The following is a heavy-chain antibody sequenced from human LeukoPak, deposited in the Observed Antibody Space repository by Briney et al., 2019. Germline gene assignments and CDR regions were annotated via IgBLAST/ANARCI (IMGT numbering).Heavy chain of an antibody. CDR3: ARETVLNYAFDI. CDR2: IYTSGST. J-gene: IGHJ3*02. V-gene: IGHV4-4*09. D-gene: IGHD1-1*01. Sequence: PSETLSLTCTVSGGSISSYYRSWIRQPPGKGLEWIGYIYTSGSTKYNPSLKSQVTISVDTTKNHFSLKLSSVTAADTAVYYCARETVLNYAFDIWGQGTMVTVSS. CDR1: GGSISSYY.